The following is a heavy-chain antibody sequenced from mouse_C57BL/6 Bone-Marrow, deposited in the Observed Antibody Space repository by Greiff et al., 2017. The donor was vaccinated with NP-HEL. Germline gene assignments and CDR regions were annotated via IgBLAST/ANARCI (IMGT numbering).Heavy chain of an antibody. CDR2: IWSGGST. CDR1: GFSLTSYG. J-gene: IGHJ3*01. V-gene: IGHV2-2*01. D-gene: IGHD1-1*01. Sequence: VHLVESGPGLVQPSQSLSITCTVSGFSLTSYGVHWVRQSPGKGLEWLGVIWSGGSTDYNAAFISRLSISKDNSKSQVFFKMNSLQADDTAIYYCARNPPIDYYGSSYVAWFAYWGQGTLVTVSA. CDR3: ARNPPIDYYGSSYVAWFAY.